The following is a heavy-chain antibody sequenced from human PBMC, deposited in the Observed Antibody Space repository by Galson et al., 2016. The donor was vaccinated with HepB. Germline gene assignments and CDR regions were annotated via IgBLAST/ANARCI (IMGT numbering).Heavy chain of an antibody. CDR3: AKDLKSSVAYYFDS. CDR2: TSYDGSNK. V-gene: IGHV3-30*02. CDR1: GFVVSSYG. J-gene: IGHJ4*02. Sequence: SLRPCCAVSGFVVSSYGMHWVRQTPRKGLVGMAFTSYDGSNKLYASSVKGRVIIYRDNPKNTLYLQMNGLRTEDTAVYYCAKDLKSSVAYYFDSWGQGTLVTVSS. D-gene: IGHD6-19*01.